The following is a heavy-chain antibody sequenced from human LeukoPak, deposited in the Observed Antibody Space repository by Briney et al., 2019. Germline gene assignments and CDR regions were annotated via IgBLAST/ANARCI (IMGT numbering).Heavy chain of an antibody. D-gene: IGHD3-3*01. CDR3: ARLPITIFGVVYQNYFDY. V-gene: IGHV4-34*01. CDR2: INHSGST. Sequence: SETLSLTCAVHGGSFSGYYWSWIRQPPGKGLEWIGEINHSGSTNYNPSLKSRVTISVDTSKNQFSLKLSSVTAADTAVYYCARLPITIFGVVYQNYFDYWGQGTLVTVSS. J-gene: IGHJ4*02. CDR1: GGSFSGYY.